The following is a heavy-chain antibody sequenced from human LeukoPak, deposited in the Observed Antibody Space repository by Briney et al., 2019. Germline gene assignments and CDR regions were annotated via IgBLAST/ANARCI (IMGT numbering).Heavy chain of an antibody. Sequence: ASVKVSCKASGYTFTGYYMHWVRQAPGQGLEWMGWINPNSGGTNYAQKFQGRVTMTRDTSISTAYMELSRLRSDDTAVYYCARVGKWFGELYYYYYYMDVWGKGTTVTISS. CDR3: ARVGKWFGELYYYYYYMDV. CDR1: GYTFTGYY. D-gene: IGHD3-10*01. CDR2: INPNSGGT. J-gene: IGHJ6*03. V-gene: IGHV1-2*02.